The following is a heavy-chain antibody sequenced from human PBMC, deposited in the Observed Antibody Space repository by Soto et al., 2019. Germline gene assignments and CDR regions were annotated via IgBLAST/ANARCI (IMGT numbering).Heavy chain of an antibody. J-gene: IGHJ6*02. Sequence: SETLSLTCTVSGGSISSGGYYWSWIRQHPGKGLEWIGYIYYSGSTYYSPSLKSRVTISVDTSKNQFSLKLSSVTAADTAVYYCARENLRFLDVWGQGTTVTVSS. CDR1: GGSISSGGYY. CDR2: IYYSGST. CDR3: ARENLRFLDV. V-gene: IGHV4-31*03. D-gene: IGHD3-3*01.